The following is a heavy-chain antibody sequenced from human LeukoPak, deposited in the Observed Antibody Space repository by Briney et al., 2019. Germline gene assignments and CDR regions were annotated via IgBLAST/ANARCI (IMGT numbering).Heavy chain of an antibody. J-gene: IGHJ4*02. D-gene: IGHD1/OR15-1a*01. V-gene: IGHV1-69*17. CDR2: IIPIFGIA. CDR3: ARVGPLTREYNWNTEKFDY. Sequence: ASVKVSCKASGGTFSSYAISWVRQAPGQGLEWMGGIIPIFGIANYAQKFQGRVTITADKSTSTAYMELSRLRSEDTAVYYCARVGPLTREYNWNTEKFDYWGQGTLVTVSS. CDR1: GGTFSSYA.